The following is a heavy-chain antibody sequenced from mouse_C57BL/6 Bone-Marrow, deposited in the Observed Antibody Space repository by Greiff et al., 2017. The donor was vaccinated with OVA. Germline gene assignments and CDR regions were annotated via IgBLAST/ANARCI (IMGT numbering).Heavy chain of an antibody. Sequence: EVKLVESGGGLVQPGGSLKLSCAASGFTFSDYYMYWVRQTPEKRLEWVAYISNGGGSTYYPDTVKGRFTISRDNAKNTLYLQMSRLKSEDTAMYLCAKHELGFDYWGQGTTLTVSS. D-gene: IGHD4-1*01. J-gene: IGHJ2*01. V-gene: IGHV5-12*01. CDR3: AKHELGFDY. CDR1: GFTFSDYY. CDR2: ISNGGGST.